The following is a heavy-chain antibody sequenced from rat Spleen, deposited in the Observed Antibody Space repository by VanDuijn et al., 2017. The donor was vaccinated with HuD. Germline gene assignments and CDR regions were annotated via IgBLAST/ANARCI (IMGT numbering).Heavy chain of an antibody. D-gene: IGHD1-7*01. J-gene: IGHJ2*01. CDR1: GFTFNNYW. V-gene: IGHV5-29*01. CDR2: ISYDGSST. Sequence: EVQLMESGGGLVQPGRSLKLSCVASGFTFNNYWMTWIRQAPTKGLEWVATISYDGSSTYYRDSVKGRFTISRDNAKSTLYLQMDSLRSEDTATYYCARHDYGYGDFDYWGQGVMVTVSS. CDR3: ARHDYGYGDFDY.